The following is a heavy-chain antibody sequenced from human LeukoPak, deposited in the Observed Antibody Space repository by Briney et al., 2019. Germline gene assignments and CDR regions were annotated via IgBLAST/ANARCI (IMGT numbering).Heavy chain of an antibody. V-gene: IGHV3-30*18. CDR1: GFSFSSYG. J-gene: IGHJ4*02. Sequence: GGSLRLSCAASGFSFSSYGMHWVRQAPGKGLGWVAIISYDGNNKYYTDSVKGRFTISRDNSKNTLYLQMNSLRADDTAVYYCAKGHSSGWYGDYWGQGTLVTVSS. CDR2: ISYDGNNK. D-gene: IGHD6-19*01. CDR3: AKGHSSGWYGDY.